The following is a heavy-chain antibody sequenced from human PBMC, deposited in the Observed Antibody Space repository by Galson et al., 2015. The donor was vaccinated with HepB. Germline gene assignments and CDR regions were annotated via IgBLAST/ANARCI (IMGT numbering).Heavy chain of an antibody. J-gene: IGHJ4*02. V-gene: IGHV3-30*03. CDR2: ISYDGSNK. CDR3: ARDLSNTWSLDY. CDR1: GFTFSSYG. D-gene: IGHD4-11*01. Sequence: SLRLSCAASGFTFSSYGMHWVRQAPGKGLQWVAVISYDGSNKYYADSVKGRFTISRDNSKNTLYLQMNSLRAEDTAMYYCARDLSNTWSLDYWGQGTLVTVSS.